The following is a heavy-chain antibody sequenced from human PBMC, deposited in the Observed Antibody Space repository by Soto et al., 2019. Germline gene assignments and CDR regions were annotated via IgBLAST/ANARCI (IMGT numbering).Heavy chain of an antibody. J-gene: IGHJ4*02. CDR1: GFTFDDYA. CDR3: AKAGVGELSAHFDY. Sequence: GGSLRLSCAASGFTFDDYAMHWVRQAPGKGLEWVSGISWNSGSIGYADSVKGRFTISRDNAKNSLYLQMNSLRAEDTALYYCAKAGVGELSAHFDYWGQGTLVTVSS. V-gene: IGHV3-9*01. CDR2: ISWNSGSI. D-gene: IGHD3-16*02.